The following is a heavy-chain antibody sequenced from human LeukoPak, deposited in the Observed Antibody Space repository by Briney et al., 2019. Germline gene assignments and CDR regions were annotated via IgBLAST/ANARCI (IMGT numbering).Heavy chain of an antibody. CDR2: ISSTSGTI. CDR3: ARDYYGMDV. CDR1: GFIFRSHT. V-gene: IGHV3-48*02. J-gene: IGHJ6*02. Sequence: GGSLRLSCAASGFIFRSHTMNWVRQGPGKGLEWVSYISSTSGTIYYADSVKGRFTISRDNAKNSLYLQVNSLRDEDTAVYYCARDYYGMDVWGQGTTVTVSS.